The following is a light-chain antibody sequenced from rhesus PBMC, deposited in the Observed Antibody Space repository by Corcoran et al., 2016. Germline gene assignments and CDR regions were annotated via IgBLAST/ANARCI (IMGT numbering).Light chain of an antibody. CDR2: VAS. Sequence: EIVMTQSPATLSLSPGERATLSCRASQSVSSHVAWYQQKPEQVPRLLIYVASSRATGVPDRFSGSGSGKDFTLIISSLESEDVGVYYCQQYNKWTSFGQGTKVEIK. CDR1: QSVSSH. CDR3: QQYNKWTS. J-gene: IGKJ2*01. V-gene: IGKV3S9*01.